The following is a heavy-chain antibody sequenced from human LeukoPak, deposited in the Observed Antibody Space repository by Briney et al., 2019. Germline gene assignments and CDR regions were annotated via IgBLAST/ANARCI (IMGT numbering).Heavy chain of an antibody. D-gene: IGHD5-18*01. CDR3: ARDGADSYD. Sequence: SETLSLTCTVYGGSFSAYFWSWTRQPPGKGLEWIGEIDNRGSTACNQSLKSRVTISIDTSKNQFSLKLTSVTAADTAVYYCARDGADSYDWGQGTLVTVSS. CDR1: GGSFSAYF. J-gene: IGHJ4*02. CDR2: IDNRGST. V-gene: IGHV4-34*01.